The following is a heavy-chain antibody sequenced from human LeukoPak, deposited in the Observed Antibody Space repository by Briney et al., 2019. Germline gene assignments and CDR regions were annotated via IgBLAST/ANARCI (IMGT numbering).Heavy chain of an antibody. CDR1: GFSFSSYS. Sequence: GGSLRLSCAASGFSFSSYSMNWVRQAPGKGLEWVSSISSSGSTIYYADFVKGRFTISRDNAKNSLYLQMNSLRAEDTAVYYCAELGITMIGGVWGKGTTVTISS. V-gene: IGHV3-48*04. CDR2: ISSSGSTI. J-gene: IGHJ6*04. D-gene: IGHD3-10*02. CDR3: AELGITMIGGV.